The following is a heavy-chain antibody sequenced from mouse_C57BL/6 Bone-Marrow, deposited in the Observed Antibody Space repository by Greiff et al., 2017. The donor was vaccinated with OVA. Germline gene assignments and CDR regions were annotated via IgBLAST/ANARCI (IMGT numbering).Heavy chain of an antibody. CDR1: GYTFTSYW. J-gene: IGHJ3*01. CDR2: IYPGSGST. D-gene: IGHD2-4*01. V-gene: IGHV1-55*01. Sequence: QVQLQQPGAELVKPGASVKMSCKASGYTFTSYWITWVKQRPGQGLAWIGDIYPGSGSTNYNEKFKSKATLTVDTSSSTAYMQLSSLTSEDSAVYYCARGPYYDDDEGFAYWGQGTLVTVSA. CDR3: ARGPYYDDDEGFAY.